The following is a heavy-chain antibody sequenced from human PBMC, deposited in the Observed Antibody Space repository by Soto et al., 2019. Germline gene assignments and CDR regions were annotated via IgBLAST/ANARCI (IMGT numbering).Heavy chain of an antibody. CDR2: ISAYNGNT. J-gene: IGHJ3*02. CDR3: ARDLARYSGRPGAFDI. V-gene: IGHV1-18*01. CDR1: GYTFTSYG. D-gene: IGHD1-26*01. Sequence: QVQLVQSGAEVKKPGASVKVSCKASGYTFTSYGISWVRQAPGQGLEWVGWISAYNGNTKYAQKLQGRVAMTTDTSTSTAYLELRTLRSDDTAVYYCARDLARYSGRPGAFDIWGQGTMVTVSS.